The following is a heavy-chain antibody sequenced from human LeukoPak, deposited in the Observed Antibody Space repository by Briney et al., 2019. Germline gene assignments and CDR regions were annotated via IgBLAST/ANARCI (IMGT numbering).Heavy chain of an antibody. CDR3: ARGRLARSPYFDY. D-gene: IGHD6-19*01. V-gene: IGHV4-59*01. J-gene: IGHJ4*02. CDR1: GGSISSYY. CDR2: ISYSGNT. Sequence: PSETLSLTCTVSGGSISSYYWSWIRQPPGKGLEWIGYISYSGNTNYNPSLKSRVTISLDTSKNQFSLKLSSVTAADTAVYYCARGRLARSPYFDYWGQGTLVTVSS.